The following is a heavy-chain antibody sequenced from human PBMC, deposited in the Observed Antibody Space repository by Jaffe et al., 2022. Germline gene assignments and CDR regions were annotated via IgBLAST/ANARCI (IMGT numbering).Heavy chain of an antibody. D-gene: IGHD3-3*01. CDR2: IYYSGST. J-gene: IGHJ5*02. CDR1: GGSISSYY. V-gene: IGHV4-59*01. CDR3: ARGNDFWSGYQNWFDP. Sequence: QVQLQESGPGLVKPSETLSLTCTVSGGSISSYYWSWIRQPPGKGLEWIGYIYYSGSTNYNPSLKSRVTISVDTSKNQFSLKLSSVTAADTAVYYCARGNDFWSGYQNWFDPWGQGTLVTVSS.